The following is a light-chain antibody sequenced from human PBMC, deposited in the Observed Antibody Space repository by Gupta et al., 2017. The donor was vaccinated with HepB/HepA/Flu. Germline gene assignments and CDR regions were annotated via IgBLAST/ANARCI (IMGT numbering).Light chain of an antibody. CDR2: KAS. CDR3: QNNSRQCT. Sequence: DIQMTQSPSTLFASVGDSVTITCRASQSISKWLAWYQQKPGHAPRLLIYKASSLESGVPSSFGGGGSETEFTLTISGLQPDDFSYYYCQNNSRQCTFGQGTKVEIK. CDR1: QSISKW. J-gene: IGKJ1*01. V-gene: IGKV1-5*03.